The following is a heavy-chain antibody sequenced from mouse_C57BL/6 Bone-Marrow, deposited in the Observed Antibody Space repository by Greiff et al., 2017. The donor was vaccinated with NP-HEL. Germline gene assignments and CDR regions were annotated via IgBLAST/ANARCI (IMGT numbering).Heavy chain of an antibody. CDR1: GFNIKDDY. D-gene: IGHD2-2*01. CDR3: TLYGYDVGAMDY. Sequence: EVMLQQSGAELVRPGASVKLSCTASGFNIKDDYMHWVKQRPEQGLEWIGWIDPENGDTEYASKFQGKATITADTSSNTAYLQLSSLTSEDTAVYYCTLYGYDVGAMDYWGQGTSVTVSS. CDR2: IDPENGDT. J-gene: IGHJ4*01. V-gene: IGHV14-4*01.